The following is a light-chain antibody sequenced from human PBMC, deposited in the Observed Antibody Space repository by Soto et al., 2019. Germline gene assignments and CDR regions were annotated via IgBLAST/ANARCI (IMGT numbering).Light chain of an antibody. J-gene: IGKJ2*01. CDR3: QQTFHSPRT. V-gene: IGKV3D-15*02. Sequence: EIVMTQSPATLSVSPGERATLSCRASQSVSTNLAWYQQKPGQAPRLLIYDSSRRASGIPARFTGSGSGTAFTLTISRVEPEDSAVYYCQQTFHSPRTFGQGTRLEI. CDR2: DSS. CDR1: QSVSTN.